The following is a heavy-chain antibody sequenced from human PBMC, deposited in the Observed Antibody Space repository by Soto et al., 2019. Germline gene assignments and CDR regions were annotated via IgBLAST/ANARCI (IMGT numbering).Heavy chain of an antibody. V-gene: IGHV1-69*13. Sequence: PVKVSCKASGGTFSSYAISWVRQAPGQGLEWMGGIIPIFGTANYAQKFQGRVTITADESTSTAYMELSSLRSEDTAVYYCARDYDFWSGYGPNGMDVWGQGTTVTVSS. CDR1: GGTFSSYA. J-gene: IGHJ6*02. D-gene: IGHD3-3*01. CDR3: ARDYDFWSGYGPNGMDV. CDR2: IIPIFGTA.